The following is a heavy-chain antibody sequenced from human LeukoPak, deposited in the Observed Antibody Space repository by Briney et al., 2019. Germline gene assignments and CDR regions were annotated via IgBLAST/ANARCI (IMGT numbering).Heavy chain of an antibody. CDR2: IYYKGNT. J-gene: IGHJ4*02. Sequence: PSETLSLTCTVSGGSMTSSSYFWGWIRQTPGKGLEWIGSIYYKGNTYYNPSLKSRVTISVDTSKNQFSLKLSSVTAADTAVYYCARTVVAAVKPRPCYFDYWGQGTLVTVSS. D-gene: IGHD2-15*01. CDR3: ARTVVAAVKPRPCYFDY. CDR1: GGSMTSSSYF. V-gene: IGHV4-39*07.